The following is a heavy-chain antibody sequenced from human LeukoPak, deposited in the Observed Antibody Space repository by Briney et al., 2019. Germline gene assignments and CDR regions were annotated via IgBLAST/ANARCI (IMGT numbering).Heavy chain of an antibody. D-gene: IGHD3-10*01. CDR3: ARGVWGSGSYYNHVWFDP. V-gene: IGHV1-8*03. CDR2: MNPNSGNT. J-gene: IGHJ5*02. Sequence: ASVKVSCKASGYTFTSYDINWVRQATGQGLGWMGWMNPNSGNTGYAQKFQGRVTITRNTSISTAYMELSSLRSEDTAVYYCARGVWGSGSYYNHVWFDPWGQGTLVTVSS. CDR1: GYTFTSYD.